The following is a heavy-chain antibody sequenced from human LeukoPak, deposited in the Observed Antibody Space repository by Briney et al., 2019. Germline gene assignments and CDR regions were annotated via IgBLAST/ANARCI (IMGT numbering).Heavy chain of an antibody. Sequence: SQTLSLTCAVSGGSITSGGYSWSWIRQPPGKGLEWIGYIYHSGSTYYNPSLKSRVTISVDRSKNQFSLKLSSVTAADTAVYYCARGALGFGEFDYWGQGTLVTVSS. D-gene: IGHD3-10*01. CDR2: IYHSGST. J-gene: IGHJ4*02. CDR1: GGSITSGGYS. V-gene: IGHV4-30-2*01. CDR3: ARGALGFGEFDY.